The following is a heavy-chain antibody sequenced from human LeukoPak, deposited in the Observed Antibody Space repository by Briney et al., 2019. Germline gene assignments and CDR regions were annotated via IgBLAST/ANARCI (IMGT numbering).Heavy chain of an antibody. J-gene: IGHJ2*01. CDR1: GVSISRSSYY. CDR2: IYYSGST. D-gene: IGHD3-22*01. CDR3: ARQTYYYDSSGHPYWYFDL. V-gene: IGHV4-39*01. Sequence: PSETLSLTCTVSGVSISRSSYYWGWIRQPPGKGLEWIGTIYYSGSTYYNPSLKSRLTMSVDTSKNQFSLKLSSVTVADTAIYYCARQTYYYDSSGHPYWYFDLWGRGTLVTVSS.